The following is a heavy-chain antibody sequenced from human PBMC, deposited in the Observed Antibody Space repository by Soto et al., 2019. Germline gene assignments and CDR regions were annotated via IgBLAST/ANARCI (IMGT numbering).Heavy chain of an antibody. V-gene: IGHV4-61*01. CDR3: ARDRLLGPTYNWNDVGADY. CDR1: GGSVSSGSYY. J-gene: IGHJ4*02. Sequence: QVQLQESGPGLVKPSETLSLTCTVSGGSVSSGSYYWSWIRQPTGKGLEWIGYIYYSGSTNYNPSLKSRVTISVDTSKNQFSLKLSSVTAADTAVYYCARDRLLGPTYNWNDVGADYWGQGTLVTVSS. CDR2: IYYSGST. D-gene: IGHD1-20*01.